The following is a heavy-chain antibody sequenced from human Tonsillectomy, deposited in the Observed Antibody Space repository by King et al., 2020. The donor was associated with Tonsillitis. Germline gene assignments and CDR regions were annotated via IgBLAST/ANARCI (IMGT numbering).Heavy chain of an antibody. J-gene: IGHJ3*02. Sequence: QLVQSGGGLVQPGGSLRLSCAASGFTFSSYAMSGVRRAPGKGLEWVSAIRCSGVSTYYAYSGTGRFTISSDNSKNTLYLQMNSLSAEDTAVYYCAKDWGSKGVVITHDAFDIWGQGTMVTVSS. D-gene: IGHD3-22*01. V-gene: IGHV3-23*04. CDR2: IRCSGVST. CDR1: GFTFSSYA. CDR3: AKDWGSKGVVITHDAFDI.